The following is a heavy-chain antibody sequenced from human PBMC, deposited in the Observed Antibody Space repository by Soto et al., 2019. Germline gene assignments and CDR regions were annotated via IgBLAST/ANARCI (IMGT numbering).Heavy chain of an antibody. CDR1: GFTFSDYY. V-gene: IGHV1-2*04. Sequence: QVQLVQSGAEVKKPGASVKVSCEASGFTFSDYYIHWVRQAPGQGLEWMGLINPDSGGTRYAQNVQGSVTMSRDTSVNTAYMEVRRLRFNDTAVYYCARDMTGTGYDAFDVWGQGTMVTVSS. J-gene: IGHJ3*01. CDR2: INPDSGGT. D-gene: IGHD1-20*01. CDR3: ARDMTGTGYDAFDV.